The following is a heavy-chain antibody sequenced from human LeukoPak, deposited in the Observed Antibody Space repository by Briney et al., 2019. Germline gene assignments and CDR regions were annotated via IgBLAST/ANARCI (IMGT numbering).Heavy chain of an antibody. J-gene: IGHJ4*02. V-gene: IGHV4-34*01. CDR1: GGSFSGYY. CDR2: ISHRGST. D-gene: IGHD3-22*01. Sequence: PSETLSLTCAVYGGSFSGYYWSWIRQPPGKGLEWIGEISHRGSTKYNPSLKSRVTISLDTSKNQFSLNLSSVTAADTAVYYCARAGDSSGYSDYWGQGTLVTVSS. CDR3: ARAGDSSGYSDY.